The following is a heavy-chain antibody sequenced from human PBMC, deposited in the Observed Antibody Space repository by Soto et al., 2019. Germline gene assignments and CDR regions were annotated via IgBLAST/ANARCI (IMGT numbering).Heavy chain of an antibody. Sequence: SETLSLTCTVSGGSISSYYWSWMRQPPGKGLEWIGYIYYSGSTNYNPSLKSRVTISVDTSKNQFSLKLSSVTAADTAVYYCARLAYCGTDCYALDYWGQGSLVTVSS. CDR1: GGSISSYY. D-gene: IGHD2-21*02. CDR3: ARLAYCGTDCYALDY. J-gene: IGHJ4*02. CDR2: IYYSGST. V-gene: IGHV4-59*08.